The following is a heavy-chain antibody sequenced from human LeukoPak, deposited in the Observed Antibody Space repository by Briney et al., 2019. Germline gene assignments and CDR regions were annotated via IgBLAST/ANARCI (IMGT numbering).Heavy chain of an antibody. CDR1: GYTFTSYA. V-gene: IGHV1-2*04. D-gene: IGHD3-10*01. J-gene: IGHJ4*02. Sequence: GASVKVPCKASGYTFTSYAMNWVRQAPGQGLEWMGWINPNSGGTNYAQKFQGWVTMTRDTSISTAYMELSRLRSDDTAVYYCARMRNEYNGVVRGVIKYFDYWGQGTLVTVSS. CDR2: INPNSGGT. CDR3: ARMRNEYNGVVRGVIKYFDY.